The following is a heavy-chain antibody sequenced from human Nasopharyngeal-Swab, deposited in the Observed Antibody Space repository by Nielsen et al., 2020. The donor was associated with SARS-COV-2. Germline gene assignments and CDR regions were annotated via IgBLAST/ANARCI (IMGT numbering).Heavy chain of an antibody. CDR1: GGSISSGGYY. CDR3: ARTTTTTPFDS. D-gene: IGHD1-1*01. J-gene: IGHJ4*02. Sequence: SETLSLTCTVSGGSISSGGYYWSWIRKPPGKGLEWIGYVVYSGRTNYNPSLKSRVTISVDTSKYQFSLKLNSVTAADTAMYFCARTTTTTPFDSWGQGTLVAVSS. CDR2: VVYSGRT. V-gene: IGHV4-61*08.